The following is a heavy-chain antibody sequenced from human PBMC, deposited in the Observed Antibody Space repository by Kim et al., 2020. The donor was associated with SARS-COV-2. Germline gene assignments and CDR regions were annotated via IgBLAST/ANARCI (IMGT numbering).Heavy chain of an antibody. Sequence: GGSLRLSCAASGFTFSSYGMHWVRQAPGKGLEWVAVISYDGSNKYYADSVKGRFTISRDNSKNTLYLQMNSLRAEDTAVYYCAKRDDFGVVINYYGMDVWGQGTTVTVSS. CDR3: AKRDDFGVVINYYGMDV. V-gene: IGHV3-30*18. CDR2: ISYDGSNK. CDR1: GFTFSSYG. J-gene: IGHJ6*02. D-gene: IGHD3-3*01.